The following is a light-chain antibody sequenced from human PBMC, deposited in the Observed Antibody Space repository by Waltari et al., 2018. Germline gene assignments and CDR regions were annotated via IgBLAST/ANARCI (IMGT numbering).Light chain of an antibody. V-gene: IGKV1-39*01. CDR2: AAS. Sequence: DIQMTQSPSSLSAFVGDRVTITCRASQSITNYLNWYQEKPGKAPKLLIYAASGLQGGVPSRFSGSGSGTDFTLTISSLQAEDSATYYCQQSYSTPYTFGQGTKLEIK. J-gene: IGKJ2*01. CDR3: QQSYSTPYT. CDR1: QSITNY.